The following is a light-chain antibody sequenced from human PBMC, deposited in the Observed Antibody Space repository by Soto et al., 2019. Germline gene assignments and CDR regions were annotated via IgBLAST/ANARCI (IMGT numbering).Light chain of an antibody. CDR3: QQYSDFPYT. V-gene: IGKV3-20*01. CDR2: GAS. J-gene: IGKJ2*01. Sequence: EIVLTQSPGTLSLAPRERATLSCRASQRISSRNFAWYQQKPGQPPRLLIYGASSRATGIPDRFSGSGSVTEFTLTINRLEPEDFALYYCQQYSDFPYTFGQGTQLEV. CDR1: QRISSRN.